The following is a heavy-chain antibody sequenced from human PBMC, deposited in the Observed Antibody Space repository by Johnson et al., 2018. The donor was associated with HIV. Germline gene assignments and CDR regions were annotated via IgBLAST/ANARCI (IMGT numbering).Heavy chain of an antibody. D-gene: IGHD1-26*01. CDR1: GFTFSSYG. CDR2: IRYDGSNT. CDR3: AKAVGGYAFDI. J-gene: IGHJ3*02. V-gene: IGHV3-30*02. Sequence: QVQLVESGGGVVQPGGSLRLSCAASGFTFSSYGMHWVRQAPGKGLEWVAFIRYDGSNTYDADSVRGRFTISRDNSKNTLYLQMNSLRVEDTAVYYCAKAVGGYAFDIWGQGTMVTVSS.